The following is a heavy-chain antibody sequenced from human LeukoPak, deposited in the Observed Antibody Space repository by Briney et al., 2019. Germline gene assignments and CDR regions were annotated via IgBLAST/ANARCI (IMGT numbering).Heavy chain of an antibody. CDR2: ISAYNGNT. D-gene: IGHD6-19*01. J-gene: IGHJ4*02. Sequence: GASVKVSCKASGYTFTSYGISWVRQAPGQGLEWMGWISAYNGNTNYAQKLQGRVTMTTDTSTSTAYMELRSLRSDDTAVYYCARSVAVAGIRGSEPFDYWGQGTLVTVSS. CDR3: ARSVAVAGIRGSEPFDY. V-gene: IGHV1-18*01. CDR1: GYTFTSYG.